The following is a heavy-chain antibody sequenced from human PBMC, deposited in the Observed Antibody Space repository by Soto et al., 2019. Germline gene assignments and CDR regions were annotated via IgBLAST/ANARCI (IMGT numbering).Heavy chain of an antibody. CDR2: INPDTGDT. V-gene: IGHV1-2*02. J-gene: IGHJ4*02. CDR3: ARGPQLWLPPSDY. CDR1: GFTFTCYY. Sequence: ASVKVSCKTSGFTFTCYYIHWLRQAPGQGLEWMGWINPDTGDTKYAQRFQGRVALTSDTSINTAYMDLSRLRPDDTAVFYCARGPQLWLPPSDYWGQGTLVTVSS. D-gene: IGHD5-18*01.